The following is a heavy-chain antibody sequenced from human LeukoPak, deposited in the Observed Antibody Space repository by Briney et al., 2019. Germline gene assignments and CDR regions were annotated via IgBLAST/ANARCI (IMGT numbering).Heavy chain of an antibody. D-gene: IGHD6-6*01. CDR1: GGTFSSYA. CDR3: ARDGAVTSSSYYYMDV. CDR2: IIPIFGTA. V-gene: IGHV1-69*13. Sequence: SVKVSCMASGGTFSSYAISWVRQAPGQGLEWMGGIIPIFGTANYAQKFQGRVTITADESTSTAYMELSSLRSEDTAVYYCARDGAVTSSSYYYMDVWGKGTTVTVSS. J-gene: IGHJ6*03.